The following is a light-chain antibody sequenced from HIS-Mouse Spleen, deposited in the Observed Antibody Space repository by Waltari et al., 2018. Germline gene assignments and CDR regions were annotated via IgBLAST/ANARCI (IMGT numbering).Light chain of an antibody. Sequence: SYELTQPPSVSLSPGQTARITCSGESLPKKYAYGYQQKSGQAPVLVIYEDSKRPSGIPERFSGSSSGTMATLTISGAQVEDEADYYCYSTDSSGNHRVFGGGTKLTVL. V-gene: IGLV3-10*01. CDR1: SLPKKY. CDR2: EDS. J-gene: IGLJ2*01. CDR3: YSTDSSGNHRV.